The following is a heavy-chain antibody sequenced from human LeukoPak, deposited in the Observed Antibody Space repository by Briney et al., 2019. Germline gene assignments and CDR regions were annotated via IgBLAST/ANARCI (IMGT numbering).Heavy chain of an antibody. CDR1: GFTFSSYS. Sequence: GGSLRLSCAASGFTFSSYSMNWVRQAPGKGLEWVSSISSSSSYIYYADSVKGRFTISRDNAKNSLYLQMNSLRAEDTAVYYCARDGDSYGYSGFVYWGQGTLVTVSS. CDR2: ISSSSSYI. D-gene: IGHD5-18*01. J-gene: IGHJ4*02. CDR3: ARDGDSYGYSGFVY. V-gene: IGHV3-21*01.